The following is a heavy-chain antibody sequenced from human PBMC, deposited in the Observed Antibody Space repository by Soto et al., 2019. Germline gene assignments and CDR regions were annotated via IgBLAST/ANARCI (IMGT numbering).Heavy chain of an antibody. CDR1: GYTFTSYG. CDR3: ARDSVLWSIDY. D-gene: IGHD2-2*01. J-gene: IGHJ4*01. CDR2: ISAHNGNT. Sequence: GASVKVSCKASGYTFTSYGITWVRQAPGQGLEWMGWISAHNGNTNYAQNLQGRVTMTTDTSTSTAYMELRSLRSDDTAVYYCARDSVLWSIDYWGHGTLVPVSS. V-gene: IGHV1-18*01.